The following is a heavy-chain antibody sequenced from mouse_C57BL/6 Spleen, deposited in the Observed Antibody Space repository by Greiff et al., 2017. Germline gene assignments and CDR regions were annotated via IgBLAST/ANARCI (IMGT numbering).Heavy chain of an antibody. J-gene: IGHJ2*01. V-gene: IGHV1-81*01. Sequence: VQLQQSGAELARPGASVKLSCKASGYTFTSYGISWVKQRTGQGLEWIGEIYPRSGNTYYNEKFKGKATLTADKSSSTAYMELRSLTSEESAVYFCARYYGNYRDYFDYWGQGTTLTVSS. CDR1: GYTFTSYG. CDR3: ARYYGNYRDYFDY. CDR2: IYPRSGNT. D-gene: IGHD2-1*01.